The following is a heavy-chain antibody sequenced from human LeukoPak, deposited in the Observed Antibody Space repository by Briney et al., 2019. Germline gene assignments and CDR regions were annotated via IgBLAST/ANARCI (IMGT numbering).Heavy chain of an antibody. CDR1: GFTFSTYA. J-gene: IGHJ5*02. CDR3: ARDAGLLSFDP. V-gene: IGHV3-23*01. D-gene: IGHD3-10*01. Sequence: GGSLRLSCAASGFTFSTYAMNWVRQAPGKGLEWVSTIGGSGTSTYYTDSVKGRFAISRDNSKSTLYLQMNSLRADDTAVYYCARDAGLLSFDPWGQGTLVTVSS. CDR2: IGGSGTST.